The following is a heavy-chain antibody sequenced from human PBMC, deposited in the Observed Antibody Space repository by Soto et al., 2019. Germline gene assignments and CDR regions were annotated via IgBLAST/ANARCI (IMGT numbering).Heavy chain of an antibody. CDR1: GFTFSDYA. CDR2: ISYDGSNK. Sequence: QVQLVESGGGVVQPGRSLSLSCAASGFTFSDYALHWVRQAPGKVLEWVAVISYDGSNKYYADSVKGRFTVTRDNSKNTLYLRTNRLRAENTAVYSFESERSHSSSPYFEDWGQGTLVTVSS. D-gene: IGHD6-6*01. V-gene: IGHV3-30-3*01. J-gene: IGHJ4*02. CDR3: ESERSHSSSPYFED.